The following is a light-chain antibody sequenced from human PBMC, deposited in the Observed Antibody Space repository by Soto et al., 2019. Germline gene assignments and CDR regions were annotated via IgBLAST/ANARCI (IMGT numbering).Light chain of an antibody. CDR3: QQYNSYPWT. J-gene: IGKJ1*01. CDR1: QSISSW. V-gene: IGKV1-5*01. CDR2: DAS. Sequence: DIQMTQSPSTLSASVGDRVTITCRASQSISSWLAWYQQKPGKAPKLLIYDASSLESGVPSRFSGSGSGKEVTLTISSLLPEDFATYHCQQYNSYPWTFGQGTKVEIK.